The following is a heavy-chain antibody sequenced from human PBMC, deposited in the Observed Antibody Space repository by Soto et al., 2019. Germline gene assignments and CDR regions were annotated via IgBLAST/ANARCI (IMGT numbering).Heavy chain of an antibody. Sequence: QVQLQQWGAGLLKPSETLSLTCAVYGGSLSGYYWSWIRQPPGKGLEWIGEINHRGSTNDNPSLKSRVSISVDTSKNHFSLRLSSVTAADTAVYYCARNSGIGVVLSWGQGTLVTVSS. CDR1: GGSLSGYY. V-gene: IGHV4-34*01. CDR2: INHRGST. CDR3: ARNSGIGVVLS. J-gene: IGHJ4*02. D-gene: IGHD3-3*01.